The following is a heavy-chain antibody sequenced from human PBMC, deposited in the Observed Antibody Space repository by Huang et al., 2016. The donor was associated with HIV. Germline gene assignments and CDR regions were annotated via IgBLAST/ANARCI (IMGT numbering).Heavy chain of an antibody. D-gene: IGHD4-17*01. Sequence: QVQLVQSGAEVKTPGSSVKVSCKASGGTFSKYAISWVRQAPGQGLEWMGGIIPMFGTPNYDRKFQGRVTITADDSTSTTYVEVSSLRSEDTALYYCARGQLGSYGDYDVLYWGQGTLVTVSS. CDR1: GGTFSKYA. CDR2: IIPMFGTP. V-gene: IGHV1-69*13. J-gene: IGHJ4*02. CDR3: ARGQLGSYGDYDVLY.